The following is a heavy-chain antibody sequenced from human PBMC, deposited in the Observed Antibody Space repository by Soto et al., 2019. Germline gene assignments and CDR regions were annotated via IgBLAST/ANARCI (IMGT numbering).Heavy chain of an antibody. D-gene: IGHD3-3*01. CDR3: ARVPPRSGYYSFFDH. V-gene: IGHV4-59*01. CDR2: MHYSGTT. CDR1: GGSISSYY. J-gene: IGHJ4*02. Sequence: PSGTLYLTCTVSGGSISSYYWSWIRQPPGKGLEWIGHMHYSGTTNYNPSLRSRVTILIDTSKNQFSLKLSSVTAADTAVYYCARVPPRSGYYSFFDHWGQGTLVTVSS.